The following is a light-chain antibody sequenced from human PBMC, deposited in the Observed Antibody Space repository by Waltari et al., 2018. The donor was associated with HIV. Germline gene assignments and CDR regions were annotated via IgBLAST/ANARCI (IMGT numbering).Light chain of an antibody. CDR3: QQYGSSPMYS. V-gene: IGKV3-20*01. J-gene: IGKJ2*03. Sequence: EIVLTQSPGTLSLSPGERATLSCRASQSVSSTYLACYQQKPGQAPRLLIYGASSRATGIPDRFSGSGSGTDFTLTISRLEPEDFAVYYCQQYGSSPMYSFGQGTELEIK. CDR1: QSVSSTY. CDR2: GAS.